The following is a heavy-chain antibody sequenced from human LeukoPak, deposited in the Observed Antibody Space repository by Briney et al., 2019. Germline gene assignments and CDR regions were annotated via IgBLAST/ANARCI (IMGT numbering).Heavy chain of an antibody. CDR3: ARTREQWQVLDY. D-gene: IGHD6-19*01. V-gene: IGHV3-66*02. J-gene: IGHJ4*02. Sequence: PGGSLRLSCAASGFTVSNNYMSWVRQAPGKGLEWVSVIYSGGSTYYADSVKGRSTISRDNSKNMVYLQMNSLRVEDTAVYYCARTREQWQVLDYWGQGTLVTVSS. CDR1: GFTVSNNY. CDR2: IYSGGST.